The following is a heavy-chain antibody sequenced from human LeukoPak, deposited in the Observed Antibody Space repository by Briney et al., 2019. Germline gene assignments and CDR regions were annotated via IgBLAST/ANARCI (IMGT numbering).Heavy chain of an antibody. V-gene: IGHV1-69*01. Sequence: GASVKVSCKASGGTFSSYAISWVRQAPGQGLEWMGGIIPIFGTANYAQKFQGRVTITADESTSTAYMELSSLRSEDTAVYYCARVRPGSPDAFDIWGQGTVVTVSS. CDR1: GGTFSSYA. CDR3: ARVRPGSPDAFDI. CDR2: IIPIFGTA. J-gene: IGHJ3*02.